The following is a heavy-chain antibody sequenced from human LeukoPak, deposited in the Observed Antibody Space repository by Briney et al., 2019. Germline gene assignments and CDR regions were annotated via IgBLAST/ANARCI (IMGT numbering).Heavy chain of an antibody. Sequence: GGSLRLSCAASGFTFSSYAVHWVRQAPGKGLEWVAVISYDVSNKYYADSVKGRFTISRDNSKNTLYLQMNSLRAEDTAVYYCARDYSSGWYRVLGYYYMDVWGTGTTVTVSS. CDR3: ARDYSSGWYRVLGYYYMDV. CDR1: GFTFSSYA. D-gene: IGHD6-19*01. V-gene: IGHV3-30-3*01. CDR2: ISYDVSNK. J-gene: IGHJ6*03.